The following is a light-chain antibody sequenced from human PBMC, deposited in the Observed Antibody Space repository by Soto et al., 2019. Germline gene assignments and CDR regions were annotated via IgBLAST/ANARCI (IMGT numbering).Light chain of an antibody. CDR3: QKYNSAPWT. J-gene: IGKJ1*01. Sequence: DIQMSPSPSSLTASVGDRVTISCRASQGISNSLSWYQQKPGKVPKLLIYAASTLQSGVPSRFSGSGSGTDFTLTISSLQPDDVATYYCQKYNSAPWTLGQGTKV. V-gene: IGKV1-27*01. CDR2: AAS. CDR1: QGISNS.